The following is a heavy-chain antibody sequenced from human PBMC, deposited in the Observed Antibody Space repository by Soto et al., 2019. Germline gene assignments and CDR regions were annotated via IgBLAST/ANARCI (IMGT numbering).Heavy chain of an antibody. CDR2: INAGNGNT. CDR1: GYTFTSYA. V-gene: IGHV1-3*01. D-gene: IGHD2-2*01. Sequence: QVQLVQSGAEVKKPGASVKVSCKASGYTFTSYAMHWVRQAPGQRLEWMGWINAGNGNTKYSQKFQGRVTITRDTSGSTAYRELSSLRSEDTAVYYCARDQDCSSTSCPGVGFDPWGQGTLVTVSS. CDR3: ARDQDCSSTSCPGVGFDP. J-gene: IGHJ5*02.